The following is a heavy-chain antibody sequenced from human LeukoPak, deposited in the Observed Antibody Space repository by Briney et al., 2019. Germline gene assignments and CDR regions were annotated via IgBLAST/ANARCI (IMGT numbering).Heavy chain of an antibody. CDR2: MSGRCGST. V-gene: IGHV3-23*01. Sequence: GGSLTLSCAASGFTFSSYAMSWVRQAPVEGLEGVSAMSGRCGSTYYADSVKGRFTSSRDNSKNTLYLQMSILRAEDTAVYYCAAGHYFDYWGQGTLVTVSS. D-gene: IGHD6-13*01. J-gene: IGHJ4*02. CDR1: GFTFSSYA. CDR3: AAGHYFDY.